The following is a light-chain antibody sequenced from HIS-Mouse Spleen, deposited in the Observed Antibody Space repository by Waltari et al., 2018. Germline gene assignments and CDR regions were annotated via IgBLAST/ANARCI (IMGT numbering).Light chain of an antibody. Sequence: QSALTQPASVSGSPGQSITISCTGTSSDVGGYNYVSWYQQHPGNAPKLMIYEVSNRPSWVSNRFSGSKSGNTASLTISGLQAEDEADYYCSSYTSSSTEVFGGGTKLTVL. CDR1: SSDVGGYNY. CDR2: EVS. J-gene: IGLJ2*01. V-gene: IGLV2-14*03. CDR3: SSYTSSSTEV.